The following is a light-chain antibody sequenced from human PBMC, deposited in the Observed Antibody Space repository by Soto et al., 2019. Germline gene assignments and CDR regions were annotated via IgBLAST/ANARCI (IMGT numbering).Light chain of an antibody. V-gene: IGKV1-33*01. CDR3: QQYDNLPT. CDR2: DAS. CDR1: QDISNY. Sequence: DIQMTQSPSSLSASVGYRVTITCQASQDISNYLNWYQQKPGKAPQVLIYDASNVETGVPSRFSASGSGTDSTFTISSLKPEDIATYYCQQYDNLPTFGQGTRVEIK. J-gene: IGKJ5*01.